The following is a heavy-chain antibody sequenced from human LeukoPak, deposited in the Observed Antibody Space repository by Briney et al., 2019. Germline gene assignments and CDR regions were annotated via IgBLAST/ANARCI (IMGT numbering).Heavy chain of an antibody. J-gene: IGHJ4*02. D-gene: IGHD3-3*01. CDR2: IYTSGST. CDR1: GGSISSGSYY. CDR3: ARHITIFGVPNPSFDY. V-gene: IGHV4-61*02. Sequence: SQTLSLTCTVSGGSISSGSYYWSWIRQPAGKGLEWIGRIYTSGSTNYNPSLKSRVTISVDTSKNQFSLKLSSVTAADTAVYYCARHITIFGVPNPSFDYWGQGTLVTVSS.